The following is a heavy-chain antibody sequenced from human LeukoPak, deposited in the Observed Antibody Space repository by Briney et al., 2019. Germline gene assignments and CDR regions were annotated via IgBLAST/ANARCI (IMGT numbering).Heavy chain of an antibody. Sequence: GGSLRLSCAASGFTFSSYAMHWVRQAPGKGLEWVAVISYDGSNKYYADSVKGRFTISRDNSKTTLYLQMNSLRAEDTAVYYCARGGYGGSFDYWGQGTLVTVSS. D-gene: IGHD4-17*01. V-gene: IGHV3-30-3*01. CDR1: GFTFSSYA. J-gene: IGHJ4*02. CDR2: ISYDGSNK. CDR3: ARGGYGGSFDY.